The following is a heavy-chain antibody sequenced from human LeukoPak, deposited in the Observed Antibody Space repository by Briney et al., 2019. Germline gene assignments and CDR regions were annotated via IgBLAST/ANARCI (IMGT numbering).Heavy chain of an antibody. CDR2: IYHSGST. J-gene: IGHJ4*02. CDR1: GYSISSGYY. Sequence: SETLSLTWTVSGYSISSGYYWGWIRQPPGKGLEWIGSIYHSGSTYYNPSLKSRVTISVDTSENQFSLKLSSVTAADTAVYYCARVRLGELSPYFDYWGQGTLVTVSS. D-gene: IGHD3-16*02. CDR3: ARVRLGELSPYFDY. V-gene: IGHV4-38-2*02.